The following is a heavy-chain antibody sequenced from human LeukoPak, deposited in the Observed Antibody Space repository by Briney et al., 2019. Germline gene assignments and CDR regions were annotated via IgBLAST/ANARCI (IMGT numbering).Heavy chain of an antibody. D-gene: IGHD3-10*01. CDR1: GYTFTTYS. CDR2: ISVYNGNT. V-gene: IGHV1-18*01. CDR3: ARERPFGSGNWLDL. J-gene: IGHJ5*02. Sequence: ASVKVSCKASGYTFTTYSIAWVRQAPGQGLEWMGWISVYNGNTNYAQKLQGRVTMTTDTSTSTAYMDLRSLRSDDTAVYYCARERPFGSGNWLDLWGQGTLVTVSS.